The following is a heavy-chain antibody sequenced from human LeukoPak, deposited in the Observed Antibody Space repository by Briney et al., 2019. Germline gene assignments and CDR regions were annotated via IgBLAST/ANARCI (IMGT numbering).Heavy chain of an antibody. Sequence: SXHWGWFXXXXGKGLEWIGSIYDSRTIYYNPSLNSRVTISAVTSKNQFSLQLNSVNAADKAGYYCARHDGRSGGTMGALDSCGQGSLVTVSS. J-gene: IGHJ4*02. CDR1: SXH. CDR2: IYDSRTI. D-gene: IGHD4-23*01. V-gene: IGHV4-39*01. CDR3: ARHDGRSGGTMGALDS.